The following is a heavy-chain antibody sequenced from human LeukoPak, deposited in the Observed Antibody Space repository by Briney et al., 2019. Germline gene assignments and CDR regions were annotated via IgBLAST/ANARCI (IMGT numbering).Heavy chain of an antibody. J-gene: IGHJ4*02. D-gene: IGHD3-16*01. Sequence: ASVKVSCKASGYTFTDYYMHCGRQAPGQGLEWMGWINPDSGDTYYAQKFQGSITMTRDTSITTVYMELTRLTSDDTAVYYCAKENIIGGIVDGEDYWGQGTLVTVSS. V-gene: IGHV1-2*02. CDR1: GYTFTDYY. CDR3: AKENIIGGIVDGEDY. CDR2: INPDSGDT.